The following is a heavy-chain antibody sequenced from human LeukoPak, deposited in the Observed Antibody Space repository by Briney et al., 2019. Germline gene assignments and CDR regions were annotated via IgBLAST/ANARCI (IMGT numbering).Heavy chain of an antibody. CDR3: ATYYYGSGLDY. J-gene: IGHJ4*02. V-gene: IGHV4-59*06. Sequence: PSETLSLTCTVSGGSISSHYWSWIRQPPGKGLEWIGYIYYSGSTYYNPSLKSRVTISVDTSKNQFSLKLSSVTAADTAVYYCATYYYGSGLDYWGQGTLVTVSS. D-gene: IGHD3-10*01. CDR1: GGSISSHY. CDR2: IYYSGST.